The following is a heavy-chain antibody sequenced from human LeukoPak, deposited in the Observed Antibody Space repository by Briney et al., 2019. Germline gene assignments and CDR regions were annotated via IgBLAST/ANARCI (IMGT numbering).Heavy chain of an antibody. CDR3: VAYYYGSGSYYYYMDV. J-gene: IGHJ6*03. CDR1: GGSISSYY. V-gene: IGHV4-59*01. Sequence: SETLSLTCTVSGGSISSYYWSWLRQPPGKGLEWIGYIYYSGSTNYNPSLKSRVTISVDTSKDQFSLKLSSVTAADTAVYYCVAYYYGSGSYYYYMDVWGKGTTVTVSS. CDR2: IYYSGST. D-gene: IGHD3-10*01.